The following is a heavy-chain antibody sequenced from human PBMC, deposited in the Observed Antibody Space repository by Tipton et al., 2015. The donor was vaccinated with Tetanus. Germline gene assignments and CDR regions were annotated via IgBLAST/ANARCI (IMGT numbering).Heavy chain of an antibody. Sequence: SLRLSCAASGFTFSSYAMSWVRQAPGKGLEWVSAISGSGGSTYYADSVKGRFTISRDNSKNTLYPQMNSLRAEDTAVYYCAKALGIGYCTNGVCYTNFGGFDYWGQGTLVTVSS. CDR1: GFTFSSYA. D-gene: IGHD2-8*01. CDR3: AKALGIGYCTNGVCYTNFGGFDY. J-gene: IGHJ4*02. CDR2: ISGSGGST. V-gene: IGHV3-23*01.